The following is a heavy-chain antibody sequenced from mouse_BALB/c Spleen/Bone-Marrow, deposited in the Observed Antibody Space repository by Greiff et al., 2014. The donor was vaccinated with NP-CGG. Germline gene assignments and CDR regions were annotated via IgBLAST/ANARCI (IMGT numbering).Heavy chain of an antibody. D-gene: IGHD1-1*01. CDR2: ISSGGSYT. V-gene: IGHV5-9-3*01. CDR3: ARPPYYGSSEWYFDV. Sequence: VQLKESGGGLVKPGGSLKLSCAASGFTFSSYAMSWVRQTPEKRLEWVATISSGGSYTYYPDSVKGRVTISRDNAKNTLYLQMSSLRSEDTAMYYCARPPYYGSSEWYFDVWGAGTTVTVSS. J-gene: IGHJ1*01. CDR1: GFTFSSYA.